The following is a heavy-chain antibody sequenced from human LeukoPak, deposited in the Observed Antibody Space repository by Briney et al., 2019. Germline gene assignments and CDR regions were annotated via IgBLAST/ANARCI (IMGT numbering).Heavy chain of an antibody. CDR3: AKRIQSALATGY. CDR2: INGSGGST. CDR1: GFTFSSYG. Sequence: GGSLRLSCAASGFTFSSYGMSWVRQAPGKGLEWVSDINGSGGSTYYADSVKGRFTISRDNSKNTLYLQMNSLRAEDTAVHYCAKRIQSALATGYWGQGTLVTVSS. V-gene: IGHV3-23*01. D-gene: IGHD5-18*01. J-gene: IGHJ4*02.